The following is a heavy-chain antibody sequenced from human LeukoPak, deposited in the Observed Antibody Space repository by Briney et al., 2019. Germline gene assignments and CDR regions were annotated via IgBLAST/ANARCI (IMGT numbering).Heavy chain of an antibody. J-gene: IGHJ4*02. V-gene: IGHV4-39*07. CDR3: ARRLYDSSGYYLDY. CDR2: IYYSGST. CDR1: GGSISSSSYY. Sequence: PSETLSLTCTVSGGSISSSSYYWGWIRQPPGKGLEWIGSIYYSGSTNYNPSLKSRVTISADTSKNQFSLKLSSVTAADTAVYYCARRLYDSSGYYLDYWGQGTLVTVSS. D-gene: IGHD3-22*01.